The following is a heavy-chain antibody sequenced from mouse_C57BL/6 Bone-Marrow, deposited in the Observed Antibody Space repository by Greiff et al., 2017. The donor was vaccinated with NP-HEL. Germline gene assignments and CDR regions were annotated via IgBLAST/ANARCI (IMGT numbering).Heavy chain of an antibody. Sequence: VQLQQSGAELVRPGASVKLSCTASGFNITDYYMHWVKQRPDQGLEWIGRIDPEDGDTEYAPKFQGKATMTADTSSNTAYLQLSSLTSEDTAVYYCTTGIYYYGSSYVLFDYWGQGTTLTVSS. CDR1: GFNITDYY. D-gene: IGHD1-1*01. CDR2: IDPEDGDT. CDR3: TTGIYYYGSSYVLFDY. V-gene: IGHV14-1*01. J-gene: IGHJ2*01.